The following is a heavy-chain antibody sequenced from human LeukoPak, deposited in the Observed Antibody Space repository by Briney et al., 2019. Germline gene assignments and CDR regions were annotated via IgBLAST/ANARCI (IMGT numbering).Heavy chain of an antibody. V-gene: IGHV3-33*08. CDR1: GFTFSSYS. Sequence: GGSLRPSCAASGFTFSSYSMNWVRQAPGKGLEWVAVIWYDGSNKYYADSVKGRFTISRDNSKNTLYLQMNSLRAEDTAVYYCAREGDIVVVTAIPLGAFDIWGQGTMVTVSS. J-gene: IGHJ3*02. CDR3: AREGDIVVVTAIPLGAFDI. D-gene: IGHD2-21*02. CDR2: IWYDGSNK.